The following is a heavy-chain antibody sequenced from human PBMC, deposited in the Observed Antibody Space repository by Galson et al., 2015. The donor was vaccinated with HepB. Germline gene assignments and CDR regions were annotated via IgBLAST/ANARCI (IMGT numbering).Heavy chain of an antibody. V-gene: IGHV1-18*04. CDR2: ISAYNGDT. D-gene: IGHD3-9*01. CDR1: GYTFTSYG. Sequence: SVKVSCKASGYTFTSYGITWVRQAPGQGLEWMGWISAYNGDTNYAQKLQGRVTMTTDTSTSTAYMELRSLRSDVTAVYYCARGRRYDPLDYWGQGTLVTVSS. J-gene: IGHJ4*02. CDR3: ARGRRYDPLDY.